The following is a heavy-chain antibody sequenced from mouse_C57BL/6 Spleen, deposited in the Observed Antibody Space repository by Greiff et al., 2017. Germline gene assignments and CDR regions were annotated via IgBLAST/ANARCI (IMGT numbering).Heavy chain of an antibody. V-gene: IGHV1-82*01. CDR1: GYAFSSSW. CDR2: IYPGDGDT. CDR3: TRDCYSSSYAY. Sequence: QVQLQQSGPELVKPGASVKISCKASGYAFSSSWMNWVKQRPGKGLEWIGRIYPGDGDTNYNGKFKGKATMTADTSSSTAYMHLSSLRSGDSAVYFCTRDCYSSSYAYWGQGTLVTVSA. D-gene: IGHD1-1*01. J-gene: IGHJ3*01.